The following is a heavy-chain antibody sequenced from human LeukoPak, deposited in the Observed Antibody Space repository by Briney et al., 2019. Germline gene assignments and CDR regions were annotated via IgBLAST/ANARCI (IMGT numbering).Heavy chain of an antibody. CDR2: INIDGSTT. Sequence: GGSLRLSCAASGFTFNSHWMHWVRQPPGKGLVWVSRINIDGSTTKDADSVQGRFTISRENGKNTLYLQMNSLRAEDTAVYFCAREPLGAGQYYFDSWGQGTLVTVSS. J-gene: IGHJ4*02. D-gene: IGHD6-19*01. CDR3: AREPLGAGQYYFDS. V-gene: IGHV3-74*03. CDR1: GFTFNSHW.